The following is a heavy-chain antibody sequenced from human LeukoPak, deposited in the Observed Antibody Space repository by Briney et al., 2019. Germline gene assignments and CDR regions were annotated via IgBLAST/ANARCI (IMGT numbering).Heavy chain of an antibody. V-gene: IGHV4-34*01. D-gene: IGHD5-18*01. CDR1: GGSFSGYY. Sequence: SETLSLTCAVYGGSFSGYYWSWIRQPPGKGLEWIGEINHSGSTNYNPSLKSRVTISVDTSKNQFSLKLSSVTAADTAVYYCASGGIQLWLPYYYYYMDVWGKGTTVTVSS. J-gene: IGHJ6*03. CDR3: ASGGIQLWLPYYYYYMDV. CDR2: INHSGST.